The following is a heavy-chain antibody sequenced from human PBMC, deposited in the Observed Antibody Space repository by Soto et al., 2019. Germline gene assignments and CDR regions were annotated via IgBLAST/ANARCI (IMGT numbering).Heavy chain of an antibody. CDR3: ARGYCTTNICDPWFDP. D-gene: IGHD2-8*01. Sequence: PGESLKISCSGAGYSSTSYWIGWVRQMPGKGLEWMGIIYPGDSDTRYSPSFQGQVTISADKSISTVYLQWSSLKASDTAMYYCARGYCTTNICDPWFDPWGQGTPVTVSS. J-gene: IGHJ5*02. CDR2: IYPGDSDT. V-gene: IGHV5-51*01. CDR1: GYSSTSYW.